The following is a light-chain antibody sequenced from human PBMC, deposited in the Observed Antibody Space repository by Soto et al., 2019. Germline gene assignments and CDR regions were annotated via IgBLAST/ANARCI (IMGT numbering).Light chain of an antibody. J-gene: IGLJ2*01. CDR3: SSFSGRSTVV. CDR1: NSDIGSYTS. Sequence: QSALTQPASVSGSPGQSIAISCVGTNSDIGSYTSVSWFQHHPGTAPKLMISEVSNRPSGVSSRFSGSKSGHTASLTISGLQDEDEATYYCSSFSGRSTVVYGGGTKVTVL. V-gene: IGLV2-14*01. CDR2: EVS.